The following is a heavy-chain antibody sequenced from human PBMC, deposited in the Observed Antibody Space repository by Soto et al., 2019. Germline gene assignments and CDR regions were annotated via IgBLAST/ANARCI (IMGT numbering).Heavy chain of an antibody. CDR3: ARVPRSGWYSDYYYYGMDV. J-gene: IGHJ6*02. CDR1: GYTFTSYA. V-gene: IGHV1-3*01. CDR2: INAGNGNT. Sequence: GASVKVSCKASGYTFTSYAMHWVRQAPGQRLEWMGWINAGNGNTKYSQKFQGRVTITRDTSASTAYMELTSLRSEDTAVYYCARVPRSGWYSDYYYYGMDVWGQGTTVTVSS. D-gene: IGHD6-19*01.